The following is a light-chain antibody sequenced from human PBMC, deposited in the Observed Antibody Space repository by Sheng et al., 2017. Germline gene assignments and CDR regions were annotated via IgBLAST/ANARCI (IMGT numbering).Light chain of an antibody. CDR3: QQYGTSSLD. V-gene: IGKV3-20*01. J-gene: IGKJ4*01. Sequence: VLTQSPGTLSLSPGERATLSCRASQTIPKNYLAWYQQKPGQPPRLLIFGASSRASDIPDRFSGSGSGTDFTLTITRLEPEDFAVYYCQQYGTSSLDFGGGTKVEIK. CDR2: GAS. CDR1: QTIPKNY.